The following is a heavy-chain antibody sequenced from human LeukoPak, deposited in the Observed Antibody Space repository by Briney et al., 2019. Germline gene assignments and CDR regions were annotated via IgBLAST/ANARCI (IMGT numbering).Heavy chain of an antibody. CDR1: GFTFSSYW. D-gene: IGHD3-10*01. J-gene: IGHJ6*03. Sequence: PGGSLRLSCAASGFTFSSYWMHWVRQAPGKGLVWVSRINSDGSSTSYADSVKGRFTISRDNAKNTLYLQMNSLRAEDTAVYYCARDRYYYGSGREYYYYMDVWGKGTTVTISS. CDR2: INSDGSST. V-gene: IGHV3-74*01. CDR3: ARDRYYYGSGREYYYYMDV.